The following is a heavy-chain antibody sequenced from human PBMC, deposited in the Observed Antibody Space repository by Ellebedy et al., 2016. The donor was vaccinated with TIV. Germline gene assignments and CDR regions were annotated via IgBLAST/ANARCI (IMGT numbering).Heavy chain of an antibody. Sequence: GESLKISXAASGFTFSSYWMTWVRQAPGKGLEWVANIKQDGSEKYYVGSVKGRSTISRDNAKNSLYLQMNSLRAEDTAVYYCARAIGAAGSFWGQGTLVTVSS. CDR1: GFTFSSYW. J-gene: IGHJ4*02. CDR2: IKQDGSEK. CDR3: ARAIGAAGSF. D-gene: IGHD6-13*01. V-gene: IGHV3-7*04.